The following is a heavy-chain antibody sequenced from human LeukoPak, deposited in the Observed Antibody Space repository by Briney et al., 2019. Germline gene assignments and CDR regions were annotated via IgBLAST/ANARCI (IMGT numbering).Heavy chain of an antibody. CDR3: ARGRLLEWFDN. CDR2: ISTYNGNS. V-gene: IGHV1-18*01. D-gene: IGHD3-3*01. Sequence: ASVKVSCKASGYTFTNYGISWVRQAPGQGLEWMGWISTYNGNSNYAQKLQDRVTMTTDASTTTAYMDLRSLRSDDTAVYYCARGRLLEWFDNWGQGTLVSVSS. J-gene: IGHJ5*02. CDR1: GYTFTNYG.